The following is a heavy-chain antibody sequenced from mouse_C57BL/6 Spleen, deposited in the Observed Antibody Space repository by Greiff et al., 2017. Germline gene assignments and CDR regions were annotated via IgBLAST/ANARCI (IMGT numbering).Heavy chain of an antibody. CDR3: ASRGLWLGERYFDV. Sequence: VQLKESGPELVKPGASVKIPCKASGYTFTDYNMDWVKQSHGKSLEWIGDINPNNGGTIYNQKFKGKATLTVDKSSSTAYMELSSLTSEDTAVYYCASRGLWLGERYFDVWGTGTTVTVSS. D-gene: IGHD2-2*01. CDR2: INPNNGGT. CDR1: GYTFTDYN. V-gene: IGHV1-18*01. J-gene: IGHJ1*03.